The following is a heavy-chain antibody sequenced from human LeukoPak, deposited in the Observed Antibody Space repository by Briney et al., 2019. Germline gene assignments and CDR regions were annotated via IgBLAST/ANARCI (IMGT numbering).Heavy chain of an antibody. CDR1: GCSISGYY. J-gene: IGHJ5*02. D-gene: IGHD3-22*01. Sequence: SETLSLTCTVSGCSISGYYWSWIRQPAGKGLEWIGHIYTGGTTNYNPSLKSRVTMSIDTSKNQFSLKLSSVTAADTAVYYCAREGSSAYAWFDPWGQGTLVTVSS. CDR3: AREGSSAYAWFDP. CDR2: IYTGGTT. V-gene: IGHV4-4*07.